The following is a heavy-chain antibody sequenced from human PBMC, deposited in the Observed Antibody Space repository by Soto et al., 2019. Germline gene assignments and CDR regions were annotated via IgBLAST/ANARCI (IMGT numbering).Heavy chain of an antibody. CDR1: GGSISPYY. CDR3: ARGGMVIIPTATAFDY. D-gene: IGHD2-2*01. CDR2: IYASGST. V-gene: IGHV4-4*07. Sequence: SETLSLTCTVSGGSISPYYWSWIRQPAGKGLEWIGRIYASGSTNYNSSLKGRVTMSITTSKNQFSLKLSSVTAADTAVYYCARGGMVIIPTATAFDYWGQGTLVTVS. J-gene: IGHJ4*02.